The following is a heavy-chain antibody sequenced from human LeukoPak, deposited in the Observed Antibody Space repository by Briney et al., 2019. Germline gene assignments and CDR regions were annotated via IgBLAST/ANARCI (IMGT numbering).Heavy chain of an antibody. V-gene: IGHV4-34*01. CDR3: ARVSRDYYYMDV. CDR2: INHTGGT. CDR1: GESLTTFY. D-gene: IGHD3-10*01. Sequence: SETLSLTCAVYGESLTTFYWGWIRQTPGKGLEWIGEINHTGGTNYNPSLKSRVTISIDTSKNQFSLKLNSVTAADTAVYYCARVSRDYYYMDVWGKGTTVTISS. J-gene: IGHJ6*03.